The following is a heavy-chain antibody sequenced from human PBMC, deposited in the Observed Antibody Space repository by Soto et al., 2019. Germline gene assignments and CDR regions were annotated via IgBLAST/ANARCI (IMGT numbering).Heavy chain of an antibody. CDR2: ISGSGGST. CDR3: AKDLEYYYDSSGYYLS. CDR1: GFTFSSYA. J-gene: IGHJ4*02. D-gene: IGHD3-22*01. Sequence: GGPLRLSCAASGFTFSSYAMSWVRQAPGKGLEWVSAISGSGGSTYYADSVKGRFTISRDNSKNTLYLQMNSLRAEDTAVYYCAKDLEYYYDSSGYYLSWGQGTLVTVSS. V-gene: IGHV3-23*01.